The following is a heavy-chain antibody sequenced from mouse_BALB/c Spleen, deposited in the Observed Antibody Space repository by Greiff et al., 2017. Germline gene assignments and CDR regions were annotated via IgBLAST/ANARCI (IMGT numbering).Heavy chain of an antibody. CDR3: ARSGWMITGYFDV. CDR2: IYPGDGDT. J-gene: IGHJ1*01. D-gene: IGHD2-4*01. V-gene: IGHV1-87*01. Sequence: QVQLKESGAELARPGASVKLSCKASGYTFTSYWMQWVKQRPGQGLEWIGAIYPGDGDTRYTQKFKGKATLTADKSSSTAYMQLSSLASEDSAVYYCARSGWMITGYFDVWGAGTTVTVSS. CDR1: GYTFTSYW.